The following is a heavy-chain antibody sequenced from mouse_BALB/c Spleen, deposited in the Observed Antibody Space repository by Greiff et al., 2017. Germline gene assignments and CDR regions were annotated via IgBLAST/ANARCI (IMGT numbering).Heavy chain of an antibody. Sequence: QVQLQQSGPELVRPGASVKMSCKASGYTFTSYLMHWVKQRPGQGLEWIGMIDPSNSETRLNQKFKDKATLNVDKSSNTAYMQLSSLTSEDSAVYYCARSRYDYDGESGMDYWGQGTSVTVSA. CDR1: GYTFTSYL. J-gene: IGHJ4*01. D-gene: IGHD2-4*01. V-gene: IGHV1S127*01. CDR2: IDPSNSET. CDR3: ARSRYDYDGESGMDY.